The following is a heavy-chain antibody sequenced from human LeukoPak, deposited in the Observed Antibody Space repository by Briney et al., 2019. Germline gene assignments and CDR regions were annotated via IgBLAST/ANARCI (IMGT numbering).Heavy chain of an antibody. D-gene: IGHD5-18*01. CDR3: ARGRRGYPTQP. V-gene: IGHV4-34*01. J-gene: IGHJ5*02. CDR1: GGSFSGYY. Sequence: SETLSLTCAVYGGSFSGYYWSWIRQPPGKGLEWIGEINHSGSTNYNPSLKSRVTISVDTSKNQFSLKLSSVTAADTAVYYCARGRRGYPTQPWGQGTLVTASS. CDR2: INHSGST.